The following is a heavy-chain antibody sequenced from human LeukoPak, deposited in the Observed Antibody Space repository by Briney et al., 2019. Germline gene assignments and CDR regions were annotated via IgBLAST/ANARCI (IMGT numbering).Heavy chain of an antibody. V-gene: IGHV3-23*01. Sequence: SGGSLRLSCAASGFTFSNYAMGWVRQAPGKGLEWVSAISGSGGSTYYADSVKGRFTISRDNSKNTLYLQMNSLRAEDTAVYYCAKDLGYCSSTSCFFDYWGQGTLVTVSS. J-gene: IGHJ4*02. D-gene: IGHD2-2*01. CDR1: GFTFSNYA. CDR2: ISGSGGST. CDR3: AKDLGYCSSTSCFFDY.